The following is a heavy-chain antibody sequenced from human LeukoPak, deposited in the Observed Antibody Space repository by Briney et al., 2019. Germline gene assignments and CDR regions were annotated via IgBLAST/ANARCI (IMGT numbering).Heavy chain of an antibody. CDR3: AVSGTYYYDSSGPHGEYYFDY. D-gene: IGHD3-22*01. CDR1: GGSISSSSYY. V-gene: IGHV4-39*07. J-gene: IGHJ4*02. CDR2: IYYSGST. Sequence: SETLSLTCTVSGGSISSSSYYWGWIRQPPGKGLEWIGSIYYSGSTYYNPSLKSRVTISVDTSKSQFSLKLSSVTAADTAVYYCAVSGTYYYDSSGPHGEYYFDYWGQGTLVTVSS.